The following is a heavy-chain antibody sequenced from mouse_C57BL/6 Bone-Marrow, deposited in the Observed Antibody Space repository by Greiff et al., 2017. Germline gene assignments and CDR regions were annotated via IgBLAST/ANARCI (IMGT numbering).Heavy chain of an antibody. Sequence: EVKLVESGGGLVKPGGSLKLSCAASGFTFSDYGMHWVRQAPEKGLEWVAYISSGSSTIYYADTVKGRFTISRDNAKNTLFLQMTSLRSEDTAMYYCARQGNYRYYYAMDYWGQGTSVTVSS. V-gene: IGHV5-17*01. CDR1: GFTFSDYG. J-gene: IGHJ4*01. CDR3: ARQGNYRYYYAMDY. D-gene: IGHD2-1*01. CDR2: ISSGSSTI.